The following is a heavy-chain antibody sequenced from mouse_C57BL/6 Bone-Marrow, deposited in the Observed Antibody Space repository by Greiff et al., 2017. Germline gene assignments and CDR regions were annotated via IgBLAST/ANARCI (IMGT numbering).Heavy chain of an antibody. CDR1: GYTFTSYW. D-gene: IGHD2-5*01. V-gene: IGHV1-50*01. J-gene: IGHJ2*01. CDR2: FDPSDSYT. Sequence: VQLQQPGAELVKPGASVKLSCKASGYTFTSYWMQWVKQRPGQGLEWIGEFDPSDSYTKYNQKFKGKATLTVDTSSSTAYMQLSSLTSEDSAVYYCTGSNYEGDYWGQGTTLTVSS. CDR3: TGSNYEGDY.